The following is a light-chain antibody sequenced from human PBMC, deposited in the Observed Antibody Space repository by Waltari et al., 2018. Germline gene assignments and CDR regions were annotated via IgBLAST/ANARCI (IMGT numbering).Light chain of an antibody. CDR2: DNN. CDR1: SSTIGKNS. CDR3: GAGDSSLSIVL. J-gene: IGLJ2*01. Sequence: QSVLTQTPSVSAAAGPKVTISCPGSSSTIGKNSVSWYQHLPGTAPKLLIYDNNKRPSGIPDRFSGSKSGTSATLGITGLQTGDEADYYCGAGDSSLSIVLFGGGTKLTVL. V-gene: IGLV1-51*01.